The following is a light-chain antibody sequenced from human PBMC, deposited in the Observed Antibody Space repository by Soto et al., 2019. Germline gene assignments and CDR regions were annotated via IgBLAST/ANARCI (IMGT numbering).Light chain of an antibody. CDR3: QQYNSWPIS. CDR1: QSVTNN. CDR2: GAL. Sequence: EIVMTQSPVTLSVSPGERATLSCRASQSVTNNLAWYQQRPGQAPRLLIYGALTRATGIPARFSGSGSGTEFTLTISRLQSEDFAVYYCQQYNSWPISFGQGTRLEIK. V-gene: IGKV3D-15*01. J-gene: IGKJ5*01.